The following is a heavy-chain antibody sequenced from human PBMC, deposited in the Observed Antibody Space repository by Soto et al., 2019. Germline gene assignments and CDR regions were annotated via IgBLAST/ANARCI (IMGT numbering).Heavy chain of an antibody. CDR2: IYTSGST. Sequence: SETLSLTCTVSGGSISSYYWSWIRQPAGKGLEWIGRIYTSGSTNYNPSLKSRVTMSVDTSKNQFSLKLSSVTAADTAVYYCARSGLATRMILLDVWGQGTTVTVS. CDR3: ARSGLATRMILLDV. D-gene: IGHD2-15*01. J-gene: IGHJ6*02. V-gene: IGHV4-4*07. CDR1: GGSISSYY.